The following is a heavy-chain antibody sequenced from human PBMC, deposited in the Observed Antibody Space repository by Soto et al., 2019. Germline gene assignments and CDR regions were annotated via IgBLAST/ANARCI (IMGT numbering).Heavy chain of an antibody. J-gene: IGHJ4*02. CDR1: GFTFNTYA. D-gene: IGHD3-10*01. Sequence: GGSLRLSCAASGFTFNTYAMSWARQAPGKGLEWVSTISGSGGSTYYADSVKGRFTISRDNSKNTLYLQMDSLRAEDTAVYYCAKDGRGGDDYWGQGTLVTVSS. CDR3: AKDGRGGDDY. V-gene: IGHV3-23*01. CDR2: ISGSGGST.